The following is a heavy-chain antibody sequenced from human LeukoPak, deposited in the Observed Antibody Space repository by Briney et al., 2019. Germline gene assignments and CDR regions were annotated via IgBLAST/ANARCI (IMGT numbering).Heavy chain of an antibody. CDR3: ATGEAMFAYYFDY. CDR2: ISSSGSTI. J-gene: IGHJ4*02. V-gene: IGHV3-11*01. D-gene: IGHD3-10*02. Sequence: GGSLRLSCAASGFTFSDHYMSWIRQAPGKGLEWVSYISSSGSTIYYADSVKGRFTISRDNAKNSLYLQMNSLRAEDTAAYYCATGEAMFAYYFDYWGQGTLVTVSS. CDR1: GFTFSDHY.